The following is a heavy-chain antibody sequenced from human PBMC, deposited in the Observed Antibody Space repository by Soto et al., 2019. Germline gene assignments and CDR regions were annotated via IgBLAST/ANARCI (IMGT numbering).Heavy chain of an antibody. CDR3: ARDPAPSGWYDY. CDR2: INSDGSST. D-gene: IGHD6-19*01. CDR1: GFTLINYW. Sequence: GGSLRLSCAASGFTLINYWMHWGRQVPGKGLVWVSRINSDGSSTSYADSVRGRFTISRDSTKNTLYLQMNSLRAEDTAVYYCARDPAPSGWYDYWGQGTLVTVSS. J-gene: IGHJ4*02. V-gene: IGHV3-74*01.